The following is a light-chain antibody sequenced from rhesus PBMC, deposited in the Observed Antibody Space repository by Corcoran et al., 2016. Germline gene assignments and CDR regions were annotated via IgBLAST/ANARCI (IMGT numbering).Light chain of an antibody. CDR1: SSDIGGYNG. CDR2: EVS. Sequence: QSALTQPPSVSKSLGQSVTISCTGTSSDIGGYNGVSWYQQHPGTAPRLLIYEVSKRPSGVSDRFSGSKSANTASLTISGLQAEDEADYYCGSHRSGTTYIFGAGTRLTVL. CDR3: GSHRSGTTYI. J-gene: IGLJ1*01. V-gene: IGLV2-38*01.